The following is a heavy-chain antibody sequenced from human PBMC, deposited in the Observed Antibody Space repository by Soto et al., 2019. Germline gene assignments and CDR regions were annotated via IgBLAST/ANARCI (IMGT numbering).Heavy chain of an antibody. D-gene: IGHD3-3*01. CDR2: ISYYGSNK. J-gene: IGHJ4*02. CDR1: GFTFSSYA. CDR3: ARDKRDLRFLEWSYYFDY. Sequence: GGSLRLSCAASGFTFSSYAMHWVRQAPGKGLEWVEVISYYGSNKYYADSVKGRFTISRDNSKNTLYLQLNSLRAEDTAVYYCARDKRDLRFLEWSYYFDYWGQGTLVTVSS. V-gene: IGHV3-30-3*01.